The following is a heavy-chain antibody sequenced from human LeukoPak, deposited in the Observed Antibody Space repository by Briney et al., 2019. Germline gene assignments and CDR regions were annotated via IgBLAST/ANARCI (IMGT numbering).Heavy chain of an antibody. CDR3: AKTTQGYYDSSGYYNYYYYYYGMGV. CDR2: ISGSGGST. Sequence: PGGSLRLSCAASGFTFSSYAMSWVRQAPGKGLEWVSAISGSGGSTYYADSVKGRFTISRDNSKNTLYLQMNSLRAEDTAVYYCAKTTQGYYDSSGYYNYYYYYYGMGVWGQGTTVTVSS. J-gene: IGHJ6*02. CDR1: GFTFSSYA. V-gene: IGHV3-23*01. D-gene: IGHD3-22*01.